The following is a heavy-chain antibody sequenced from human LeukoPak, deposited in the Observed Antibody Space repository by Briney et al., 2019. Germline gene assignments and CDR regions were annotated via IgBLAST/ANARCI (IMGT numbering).Heavy chain of an antibody. CDR2: IYTSGST. D-gene: IGHD2-8*02. J-gene: IGHJ4*02. Sequence: SETLSLTCTVSGGSISNYYWTWIRQPAGRGLEWIGHIYTSGSTNYNPSLKSRVTMSVDTSKNQFSLNLTSVTAADAAVYYCVTYRTTTGGLDYWGQGTLVTVSS. CDR3: VTYRTTTGGLDY. CDR1: GGSISNYY. V-gene: IGHV4-4*07.